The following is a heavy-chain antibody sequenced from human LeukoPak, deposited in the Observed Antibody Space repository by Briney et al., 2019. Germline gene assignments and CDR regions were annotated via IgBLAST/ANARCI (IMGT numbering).Heavy chain of an antibody. Sequence: SVKVSCKASGGTFSSYAISWVRQAPGQGLEWMGGIIPIFGTANYAQKFQGRVTITTDESTSTAYMELSSLRSEDTAVYCCARGRTSHGPWDYWGQGTLVTVSS. CDR3: ARGRTSHGPWDY. D-gene: IGHD2-2*01. V-gene: IGHV1-69*05. J-gene: IGHJ4*02. CDR2: IIPIFGTA. CDR1: GGTFSSYA.